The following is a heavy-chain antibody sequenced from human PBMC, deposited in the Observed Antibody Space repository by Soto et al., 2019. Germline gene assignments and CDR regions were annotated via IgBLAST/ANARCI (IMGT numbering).Heavy chain of an antibody. J-gene: IGHJ5*02. V-gene: IGHV1-2*02. Sequence: QVQLVQSGAEVKKPGASVKVSCKASGYTFTGYYMHWVRQAPGQGLEWMGWINLNSGGTNYAQKFQGRVTMTRDTSISTAYMELSRLRSDDTAVYYCARGESIAAAPPFDPWGQGTLVTVSS. CDR3: ARGESIAAAPPFDP. CDR2: INLNSGGT. CDR1: GYTFTGYY. D-gene: IGHD6-13*01.